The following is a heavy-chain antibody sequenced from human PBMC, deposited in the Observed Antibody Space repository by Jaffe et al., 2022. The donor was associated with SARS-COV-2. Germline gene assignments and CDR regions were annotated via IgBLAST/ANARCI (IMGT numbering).Heavy chain of an antibody. CDR3: ARDRVVPAALGAFDI. CDR2: ISYDGSNK. CDR1: GFTFSSYA. Sequence: QVQLVESGGGVVQPGRSLRLSCAASGFTFSSYAMHWVRQAPGKGLEWVAVISYDGSNKYYADSVKGRFTISRDNSKNTLYLQMNSLRAEDTAVYYCARDRVVPAALGAFDIWGQGTMVTVSS. J-gene: IGHJ3*02. D-gene: IGHD2-2*01. V-gene: IGHV3-30*04.